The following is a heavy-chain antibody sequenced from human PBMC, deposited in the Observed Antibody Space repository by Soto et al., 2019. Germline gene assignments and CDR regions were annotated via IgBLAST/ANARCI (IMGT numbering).Heavy chain of an antibody. CDR2: IIPIFGTA. J-gene: IGHJ6*02. CDR3: ERPDCTNVVCSTTSGGPYGMDG. D-gene: IGHD2-8*01. V-gene: IGHV1-69*06. CDR1: GGTFSSYA. Sequence: QVQLVQSGAEVKKPGSSVKVSCKASGGTFSSYAISWVRQAPGQGLEWMGGIIPIFGTANYEQKFQGRVTITADKSTSTAYMELSSLRSEDTAVYYCERPDCTNVVCSTTSGGPYGMDGWGQGTTVTVSS.